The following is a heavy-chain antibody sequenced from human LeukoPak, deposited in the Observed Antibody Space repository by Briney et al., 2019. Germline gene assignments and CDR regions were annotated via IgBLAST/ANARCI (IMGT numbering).Heavy chain of an antibody. CDR2: IYYSGGT. V-gene: IGHV4-30-4*01. CDR1: GGSISSGDYY. J-gene: IGHJ4*02. CDR3: ARALLWFGELRRFDY. Sequence: PSETLSLTCTVSGGSISSGDYYWSWIRQPPGKGLEWIGYIYYSGGTYYNPSLKSRVTIPVDTSKNQFSLKLSSVTAADTAVYYCARALLWFGELRRFDYWGQGTLVTVSS. D-gene: IGHD3-10*01.